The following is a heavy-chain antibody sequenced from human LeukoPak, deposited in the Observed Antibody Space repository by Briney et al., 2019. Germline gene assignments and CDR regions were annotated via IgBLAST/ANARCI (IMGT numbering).Heavy chain of an antibody. CDR2: ISPSGGIT. CDR3: ATLPYYYDSSGSYYFDY. J-gene: IGHJ4*02. CDR1: GFSFSSHG. D-gene: IGHD3-22*01. Sequence: GGTLRLSCAASGFSFSSHGMNWVRQAPGKGLEWVSGISPSGGITYYTDSVKGRFTISRDNSKNTVSLQMNSLRVEDTAVYYCATLPYYYDSSGSYYFDYWGQGTLVTVSS. V-gene: IGHV3-23*01.